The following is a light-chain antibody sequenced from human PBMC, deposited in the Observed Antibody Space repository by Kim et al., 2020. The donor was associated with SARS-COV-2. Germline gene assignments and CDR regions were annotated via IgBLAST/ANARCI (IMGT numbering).Light chain of an antibody. J-gene: IGLJ2*01. V-gene: IGLV3-1*01. CDR2: QDS. CDR1: KLVDKY. Sequence: SVPPGQSASITCSGDKLVDKYACWYQQKPGQSPVLVIYQDSKRPSGIPERFSGSNSGNTATLTISGTQAMDEADYYCQAWDSSDVVFGGGTQLTVL. CDR3: QAWDSSDVV.